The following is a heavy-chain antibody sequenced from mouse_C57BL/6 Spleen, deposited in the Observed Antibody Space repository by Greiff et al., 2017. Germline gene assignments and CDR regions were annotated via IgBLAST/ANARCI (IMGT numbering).Heavy chain of an antibody. J-gene: IGHJ1*03. V-gene: IGHV1-69*01. CDR3: ARRSLTTVASWYFDV. CDR1: GYTFTSYW. D-gene: IGHD1-1*01. CDR2: IDPSDSYT. Sequence: QVQLQQPGAELVMPGASVKLSCKASGYTFTSYWMHWVKQRPGQGLEWIGEIDPSDSYTNYNQKFKGKSTLTVDKSSSTAYMQLSSLTSEDSAVYYCARRSLTTVASWYFDVWGTGTTVTVSS.